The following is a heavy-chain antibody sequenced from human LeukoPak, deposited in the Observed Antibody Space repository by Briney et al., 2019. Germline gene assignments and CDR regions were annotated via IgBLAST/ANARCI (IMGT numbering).Heavy chain of an antibody. Sequence: SETLSLTCSVSGGSISSYYWRWIRQPAGKGLECSGRIYTSGSTNYNPSLKRRVTMSGDTSKNQFSVKVGSVTGADTGVYYCARVVAATLFADPYNWFDPWGPGTLVTVSS. D-gene: IGHD2-15*01. J-gene: IGHJ5*02. CDR3: ARVVAATLFADPYNWFDP. CDR2: IYTSGST. V-gene: IGHV4-4*07. CDR1: GGSISSYY.